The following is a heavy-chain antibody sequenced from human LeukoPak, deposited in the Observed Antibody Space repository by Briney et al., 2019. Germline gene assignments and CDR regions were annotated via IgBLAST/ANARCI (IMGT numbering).Heavy chain of an antibody. J-gene: IGHJ5*02. CDR1: GFTFSTYW. CDR2: IYSGGST. V-gene: IGHV3-53*01. CDR3: ARDRTYGGNWFDP. Sequence: GGSLRLSCAASGFTFSTYWMHWVRHAPGKGLEWVSVIYSGGSTYYADSVKGRFTISRDNSKNTLYLQMNSLRAEDTAVYYCARDRTYGGNWFDPWGQGTLVTVSS. D-gene: IGHD4-23*01.